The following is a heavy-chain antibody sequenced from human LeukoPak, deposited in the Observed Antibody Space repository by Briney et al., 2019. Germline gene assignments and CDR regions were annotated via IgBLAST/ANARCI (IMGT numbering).Heavy chain of an antibody. D-gene: IGHD3-22*01. CDR2: IIPILGIA. CDR3: ARDSSAYGSSGYPEYYFDY. V-gene: IGHV1-69*04. J-gene: IGHJ4*02. CDR1: GGTFSSYA. Sequence: SVKVSCKASGGTFSSYAISWVRQAPGQGLEWMGRIIPILGIANYAQKFQGRVTITADKSTSTAYMELSSLRSEDTAVYYCARDSSAYGSSGYPEYYFDYWGQGTLVTVSS.